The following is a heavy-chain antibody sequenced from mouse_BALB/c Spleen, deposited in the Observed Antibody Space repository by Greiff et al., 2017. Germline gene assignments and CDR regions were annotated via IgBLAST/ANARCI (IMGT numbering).Heavy chain of an antibody. CDR3: ARSPYGNPWFAY. CDR2: ISSGSSTI. Sequence: EVKLEESGGGLVQPGGSRKLSCAASGFTFSSFGMHWVRQAPEKGLEWVAYISSGSSTIYYADTVKGRFTISRDNPKNTLFLQMTSLRSEDTAMYYCARSPYGNPWFAYWGQGTLVTVSA. CDR1: GFTFSSFG. D-gene: IGHD1-1*01. V-gene: IGHV5-17*02. J-gene: IGHJ3*01.